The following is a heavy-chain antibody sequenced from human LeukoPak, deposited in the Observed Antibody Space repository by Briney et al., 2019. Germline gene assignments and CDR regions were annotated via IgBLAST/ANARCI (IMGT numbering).Heavy chain of an antibody. CDR2: IYSNGNT. CDR3: AKGGAGARYDFWSGHPNWFDP. J-gene: IGHJ5*02. Sequence: GGSLRLSCAASGFTFSSNYMSWVRQAPGKGLEWVSLIYSNGNTYYAESVTGRFTISRDNSKNRLYLQMNSLRAEYTAVYYCAKGGAGARYDFWSGHPNWFDPWGQGTLVTVSS. CDR1: GFTFSSNY. D-gene: IGHD3-3*01. V-gene: IGHV3-53*01.